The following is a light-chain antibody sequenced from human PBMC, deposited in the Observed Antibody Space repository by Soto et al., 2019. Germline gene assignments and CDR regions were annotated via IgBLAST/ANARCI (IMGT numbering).Light chain of an antibody. Sequence: QSALTQPASVSGSPGQSIAISCTGTSTDVGGYNYVSWYQQHPGKAPKLMIYEVSNRPSGVSNRFSGAKSGNTASLTISGLQAEDEDDYYCSSYTSDSTLVFGGGTQLTVL. CDR3: SSYTSDSTLV. J-gene: IGLJ3*02. CDR2: EVS. V-gene: IGLV2-14*01. CDR1: STDVGGYNY.